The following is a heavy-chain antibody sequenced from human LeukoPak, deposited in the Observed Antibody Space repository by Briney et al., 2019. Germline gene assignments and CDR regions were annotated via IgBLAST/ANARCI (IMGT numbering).Heavy chain of an antibody. CDR3: ARGGYCSGGSCYPYYYYYYMDV. CDR1: GYTFTSYA. J-gene: IGHJ6*03. D-gene: IGHD2-15*01. Sequence: ASVKVSCKASGYTFTSYAMNWVRQAPGQGLEWMGWINTNTGNPTYAQGFTGRFVFSLDTSVSTAYLQISSLKAEDTAVYYCARGGYCSGGSCYPYYYYYYMDVWGKGTTVTVSS. V-gene: IGHV7-4-1*02. CDR2: INTNTGNP.